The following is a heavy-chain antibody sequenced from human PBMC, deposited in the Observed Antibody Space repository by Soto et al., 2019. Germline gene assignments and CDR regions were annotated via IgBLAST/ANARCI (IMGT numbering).Heavy chain of an antibody. D-gene: IGHD4-17*01. J-gene: IGHJ4*02. CDR3: TANYGDDRGGYY. V-gene: IGHV3-15*01. CDR1: GFTFSNAW. CDR2: IKSKTDGGTT. Sequence: EVQLVESGGGLVKPGGSLRLSCAASGFTFSNAWMSWVRQAPGKGLEWVGRIKSKTDGGTTDYAAPVKGRFTISRDDSKNTLYLQMNSLKTEDTAVYYCTANYGDDRGGYYWGQGTLVTVSS.